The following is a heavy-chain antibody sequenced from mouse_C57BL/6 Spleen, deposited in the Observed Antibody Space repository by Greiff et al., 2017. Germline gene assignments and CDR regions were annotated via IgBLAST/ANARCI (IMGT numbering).Heavy chain of an antibody. CDR2: IYPGNGDT. Sequence: QVQLQQSGAELVRPGASVKMSCKASGYTFTSYNMHWVKQTPRQGLEWIGAIYPGNGDTSYNQKFKGKATLTVDKSSSTAYMQLSSLTSEDSAVYFCAMPPHYYGSSYAWFADWGQGTLVTVSA. CDR3: AMPPHYYGSSYAWFAD. CDR1: GYTFTSYN. V-gene: IGHV1-12*01. D-gene: IGHD1-1*01. J-gene: IGHJ3*01.